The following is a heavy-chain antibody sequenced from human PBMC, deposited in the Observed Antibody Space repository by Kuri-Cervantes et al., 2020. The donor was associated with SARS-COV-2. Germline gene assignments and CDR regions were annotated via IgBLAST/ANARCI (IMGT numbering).Heavy chain of an antibody. D-gene: IGHD3-3*01. CDR3: ARSKSWRWFDP. V-gene: IGHV4-38-2*01. J-gene: IGHJ5*02. Sequence: SQTLSLICAVSGYSISSGYYWGWIRQPLGKGLEWIGSIYHSGSTYYNPSLKSRVTISVDTSKNQFSLKLSSVTAADTAVYYCARSKSWRWFDPWGQGTLVTVSS. CDR2: IYHSGST. CDR1: GYSISSGYY.